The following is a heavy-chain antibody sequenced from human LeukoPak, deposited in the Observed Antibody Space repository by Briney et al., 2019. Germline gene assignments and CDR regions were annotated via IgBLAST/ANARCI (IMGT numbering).Heavy chain of an antibody. CDR3: ARDYYYDSSGYYDY. V-gene: IGHV1-2*02. Sequence: SVKVSCKASGYTFTGYYMHWVRQAPGQRLESMGWINPNSGGTNYAQKFQGRVTMTRDTSISTAYMELSRLRSDDTAVYYCARDYYYDSSGYYDYWGQGTMVTVSS. D-gene: IGHD3-22*01. J-gene: IGHJ4*02. CDR2: INPNSGGT. CDR1: GYTFTGYY.